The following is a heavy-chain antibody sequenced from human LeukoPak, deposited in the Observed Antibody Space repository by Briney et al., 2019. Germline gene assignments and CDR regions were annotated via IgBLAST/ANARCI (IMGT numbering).Heavy chain of an antibody. CDR3: ARHEIAAAGANAFDI. Sequence: SETLSLTCTVSGGSINSYYWSYIRQPPGKGLEWIAYIYYSGSSSYNPSLRSRVTISVDTSKNQFSLKLSSVTAADTAVYYCARHEIAAAGANAFDIRGQGTVVTVSS. D-gene: IGHD6-13*01. V-gene: IGHV4-59*08. J-gene: IGHJ3*02. CDR1: GGSINSYY. CDR2: IYYSGSS.